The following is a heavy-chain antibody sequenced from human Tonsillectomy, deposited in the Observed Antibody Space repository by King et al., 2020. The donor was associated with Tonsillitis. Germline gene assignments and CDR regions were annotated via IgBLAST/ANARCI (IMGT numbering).Heavy chain of an antibody. V-gene: IGHV3-23*04. CDR3: AKDRDFWSPNGMDV. D-gene: IGHD3-3*01. CDR1: GFTFSSYV. J-gene: IGHJ6*02. CDR2: ISGSGGST. Sequence: VQLVESGGGLIQTGGSLRLSCAASGFTFSSYVMSWVRQAPGKGLEWVSGISGSGGSTYYADSVEGRFAISRDNSKNTLYLQMNSLRAEDTAVYYCAKDRDFWSPNGMDVWGQGTTVTVSS.